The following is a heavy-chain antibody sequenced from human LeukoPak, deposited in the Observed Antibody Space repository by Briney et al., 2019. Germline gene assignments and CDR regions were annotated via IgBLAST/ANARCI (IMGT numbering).Heavy chain of an antibody. J-gene: IGHJ6*02. CDR1: GGSFSSGDYY. V-gene: IGHV4-30-4*01. D-gene: IGHD1-26*01. Sequence: PSETLSLTCTVSGGSFSSGDYYWSWIRQPPGKGLEWFGYIYYSGSTYYNPSLKSRLTISVDTSKNQFSLKLTSVTAADTAVYYCARGSGKPYGMDVWGQGTTVTVSS. CDR2: IYYSGST. CDR3: ARGSGKPYGMDV.